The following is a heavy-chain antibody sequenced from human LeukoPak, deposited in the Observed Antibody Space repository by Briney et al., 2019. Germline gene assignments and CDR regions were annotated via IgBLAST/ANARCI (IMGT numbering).Heavy chain of an antibody. J-gene: IGHJ4*02. Sequence: GASVKVSCKASGYTLTGYYMHWVRPAPGQGLEWMGWINPNSGGTNYAQKFQGRVTMTRDTSISTAYMELSRLRSDDTAVHYCAGGLWKCDNSSGYYLFDYWGQGTLVTVSS. CDR2: INPNSGGT. D-gene: IGHD3-22*01. CDR3: AGGLWKCDNSSGYYLFDY. CDR1: GYTLTGYY. V-gene: IGHV1-2*02.